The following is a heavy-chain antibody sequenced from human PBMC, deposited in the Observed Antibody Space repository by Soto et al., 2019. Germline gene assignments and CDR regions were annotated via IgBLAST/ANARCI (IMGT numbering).Heavy chain of an antibody. V-gene: IGHV3-30*18. J-gene: IGHJ4*02. D-gene: IGHD2-21*02. CDR3: AKDKHIVVVTAPFDY. CDR2: ISYDGSNK. Sequence: QVQLVESGGGVVQPGRSLRLSCAASGFTFSSYGMHWVRQAPGKGLEWVAVISYDGSNKYYADSVKGRFTISRDNSKNTLYLQMNSLRADDTAVYYCAKDKHIVVVTAPFDYWGQGTLVTVSS. CDR1: GFTFSSYG.